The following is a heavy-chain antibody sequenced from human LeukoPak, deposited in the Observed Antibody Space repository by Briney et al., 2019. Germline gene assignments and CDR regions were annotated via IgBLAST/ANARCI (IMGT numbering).Heavy chain of an antibody. CDR3: ARGGLSTGELLFYYFDY. CDR1: GGSFSGYY. CDR2: INHSGST. D-gene: IGHD3-10*01. V-gene: IGHV4-34*01. J-gene: IGHJ4*02. Sequence: SETLSLTCAVYGGSFSGYYWSWIRQPPGKGLEWIGEINHSGSTNYNPSLKSRVTISVDTSKNQFSLKLSSVTAADTAVYYCARGGLSTGELLFYYFDYWGQGTLVTVSS.